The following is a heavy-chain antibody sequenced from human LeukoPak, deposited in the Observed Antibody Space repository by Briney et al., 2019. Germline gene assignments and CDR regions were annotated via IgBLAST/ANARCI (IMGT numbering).Heavy chain of an antibody. J-gene: IGHJ4*02. CDR1: GFTFSSYW. D-gene: IGHD7-27*01. CDR2: INSDGSST. Sequence: GGSLRLSCAASGFTFSSYWMHWVRKAPGKGLVWVSRINSDGSSTSYADSVKGRFTISRDNARNTLSLQMNSLRAEDTAVYYCARGVRELGMTNYWGQGTLVTVSS. CDR3: ARGVRELGMTNY. V-gene: IGHV3-74*01.